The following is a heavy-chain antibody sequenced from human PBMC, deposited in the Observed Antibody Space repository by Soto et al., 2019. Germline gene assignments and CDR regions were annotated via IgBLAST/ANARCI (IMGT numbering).Heavy chain of an antibody. V-gene: IGHV3-9*01. Sequence: EVQLVESGGGLVQPGRSLRLSCAASGFTFDDYAMHWVRQAPGKGLEWVSGISWNSGSIGYADSVKGRFTISRDNAKNSVYLQMNSLSAEDTALYYCAKDTGIAARSGLDGMDVWGQGTTVTVSS. CDR3: AKDTGIAARSGLDGMDV. D-gene: IGHD6-6*01. CDR2: ISWNSGSI. J-gene: IGHJ6*02. CDR1: GFTFDDYA.